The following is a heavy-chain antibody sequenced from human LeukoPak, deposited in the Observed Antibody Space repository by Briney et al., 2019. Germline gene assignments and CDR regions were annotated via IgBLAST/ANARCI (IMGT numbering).Heavy chain of an antibody. CDR2: VRSRASDYAT. J-gene: IGHJ4*02. V-gene: IGHV3-73*01. CDR3: TRHLIDY. CDR1: GFSFSDSA. Sequence: GGSLRLSCAASGFSFSDSAIHWVRQASGKGLEWVGRVRSRASDYATAYAASVKGRFTISRDESKNTAYLQMNSLRTEDTAVYYCTRHLIDYWGQGTLVTVSS.